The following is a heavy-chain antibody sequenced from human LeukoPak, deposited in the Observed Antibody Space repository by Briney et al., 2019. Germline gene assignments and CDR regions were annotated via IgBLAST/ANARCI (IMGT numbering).Heavy chain of an antibody. CDR2: ISPNSGAT. Sequence: ASVKVSCKASQYTFTGYYLHWVRQAPGQGLEWMGWISPNSGATNSAQKFQGRVTLTRDTSISTAYMELTSLRSDDTAVYYCARVFRSSWSQLFDYWGQGTLVTVSS. CDR1: QYTFTGYY. D-gene: IGHD6-13*01. CDR3: ARVFRSSWSQLFDY. V-gene: IGHV1-2*02. J-gene: IGHJ4*02.